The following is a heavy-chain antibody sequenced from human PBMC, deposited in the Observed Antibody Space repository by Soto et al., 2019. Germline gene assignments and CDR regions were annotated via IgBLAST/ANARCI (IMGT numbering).Heavy chain of an antibody. V-gene: IGHV4-39*07. J-gene: IGHJ5*02. CDR3: ATCGSSGYYGSGSYSWFDP. Sequence: PSETLSLTCTVSGGSISSSSYYWGWIRQPPGKGLEWIGSIYHSGSTNYNPSLKSRVTISVDKSKNQFSLKLSSMTAADTAVYYCATCGSSGYYGSGSYSWFDPWGQGTLVTVSS. CDR1: GGSISSSSYY. D-gene: IGHD3-10*01. CDR2: IYHSGST.